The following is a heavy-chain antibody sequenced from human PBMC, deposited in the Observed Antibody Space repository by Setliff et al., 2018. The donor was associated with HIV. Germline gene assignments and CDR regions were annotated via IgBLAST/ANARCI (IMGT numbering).Heavy chain of an antibody. CDR2: IIPILGVP. V-gene: IGHV1-69*02. Sequence: ASVKVSCKASGGPFTSSSIGWVRRAPGQGLEWMGRIIPILGVPRYAQKFQGRVTITADKSTSTSYMHLSSLRAEDTAVYFCARGGDYDSSGYYVTWGQGSLVTVPQ. CDR3: ARGGDYDSSGYYVT. J-gene: IGHJ4*02. CDR1: GGPFTSSS. D-gene: IGHD3-22*01.